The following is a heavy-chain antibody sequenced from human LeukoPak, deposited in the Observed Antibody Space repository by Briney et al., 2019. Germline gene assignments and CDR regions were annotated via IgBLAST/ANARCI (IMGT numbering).Heavy chain of an antibody. CDR1: GYTFTSYD. V-gene: IGHV1-8*01. J-gene: IGHJ4*02. CDR3: ARGSKYYDSSGYYL. Sequence: ASVTVSCKASGYTFTSYDINWVRQAPGQGLEWMGWMNPNSGNTVYAQKFQGRVTMTRNTSISTAYMELSSLRSEDTAVYYCARGSKYYDSSGYYLWGQGTLVTVSS. CDR2: MNPNSGNT. D-gene: IGHD3-22*01.